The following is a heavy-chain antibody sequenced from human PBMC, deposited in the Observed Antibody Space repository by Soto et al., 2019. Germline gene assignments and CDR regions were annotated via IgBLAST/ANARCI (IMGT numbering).Heavy chain of an antibody. J-gene: IGHJ4*02. D-gene: IGHD3-22*01. V-gene: IGHV3-48*02. CDR2: ISSSSSTI. Sequence: EVQLVESGGGLVQPGGSLRLSCAASGFTFSSYSMNWVRQAPGQGLEWVSYISSSSSTIYYADSVKGRFTISRDNAKNSLDLQMNSLRDEDTAVYYCARYYDSSGPIDYWGQGTLVTVSS. CDR1: GFTFSSYS. CDR3: ARYYDSSGPIDY.